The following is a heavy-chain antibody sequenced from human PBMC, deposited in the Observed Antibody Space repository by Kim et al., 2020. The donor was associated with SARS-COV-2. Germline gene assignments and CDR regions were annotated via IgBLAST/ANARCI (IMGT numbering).Heavy chain of an antibody. V-gene: IGHV1-8*01. CDR3: ARGFTIFGVVRGYYYCMDV. Sequence: ASVKVSCKASGYTFTSYDINWVRQATGQGLEWMGWMNPNSGNTGYAQKFQGRVTMTRNTSISTAYMELSSLRSEDTAVDYCARGFTIFGVVRGYYYCMDVWGKGTTVTVSS. CDR2: MNPNSGNT. CDR1: GYTFTSYD. J-gene: IGHJ6*03. D-gene: IGHD3-3*01.